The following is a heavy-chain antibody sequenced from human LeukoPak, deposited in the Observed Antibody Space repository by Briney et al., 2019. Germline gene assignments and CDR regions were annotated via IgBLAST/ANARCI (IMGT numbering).Heavy chain of an antibody. V-gene: IGHV4-34*01. Sequence: SETLSLTCAVYGGSFSGYYWSWIRQPPGKGLEWIGEINHSGSTNYNPSLKSRVTISVDPSQHQSSLKLSSVTAPDTAVYYCASHRLLQWFSYWGQGPLVTVSS. J-gene: IGHJ4*02. CDR1: GGSFSGYY. CDR3: ASHRLLQWFSY. CDR2: INHSGST. D-gene: IGHD3-3*01.